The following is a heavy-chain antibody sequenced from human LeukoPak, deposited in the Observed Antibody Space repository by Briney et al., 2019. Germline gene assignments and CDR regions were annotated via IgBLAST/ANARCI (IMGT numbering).Heavy chain of an antibody. J-gene: IGHJ3*02. CDR2: ISSSSSYI. CDR1: GFTFSSYS. V-gene: IGHV3-21*01. CDR3: ARALLGAFDI. D-gene: IGHD1-26*01. Sequence: GGSLRLSCAASGFTFSSYSMNWARQAPGKGLEWVSSISSSSSYIYYADSVKGRFTISRDNAKNSLYLQMSSLRAEDTAVYYCARALLGAFDIWGQGTMVTVSS.